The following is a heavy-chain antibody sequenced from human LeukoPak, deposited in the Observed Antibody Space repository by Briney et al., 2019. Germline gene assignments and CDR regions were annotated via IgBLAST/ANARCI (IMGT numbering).Heavy chain of an antibody. V-gene: IGHV3-23*01. CDR1: GFTFSNYA. CDR3: ARDLAAADTSNY. CDR2: ISETGGTR. Sequence: PGGSLRLSCVVSGFTFSNYALSWVRQAPGKGLEWVSAISETGGTRNYVDSVKGRFTISRDNSKNTLYLQMNSLRAEDTAVYYCARDLAAADTSNYWGQGTLVTVSS. D-gene: IGHD6-13*01. J-gene: IGHJ4*02.